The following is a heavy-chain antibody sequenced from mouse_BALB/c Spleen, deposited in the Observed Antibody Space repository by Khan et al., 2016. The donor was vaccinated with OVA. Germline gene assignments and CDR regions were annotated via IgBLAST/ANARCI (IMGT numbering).Heavy chain of an antibody. CDR2: IDPENSNT. Sequence: VQLQQPGAELVRPGALVKLSCKASGFNIKDYYFHWVKQRPEQGLEWIGWIDPENSNTEYDPKFQDKATITSDTSSNTAYLQFSGLTSEDTAVYYCARSGYFAWFGYWGQGTLVTVS. J-gene: IGHJ3*01. V-gene: IGHV14-1*02. CDR3: ARSGYFAWFGY. CDR1: GFNIKDYY.